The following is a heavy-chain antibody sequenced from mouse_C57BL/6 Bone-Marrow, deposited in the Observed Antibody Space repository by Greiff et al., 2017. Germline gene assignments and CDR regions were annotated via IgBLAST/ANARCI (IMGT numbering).Heavy chain of an antibody. CDR1: GYTFTSYG. D-gene: IGHD2-1*01. Sequence: VQLQESGAELARPGASVKLSCKASGYTFTSYGISWVKQRTGQGLEWIGEIYPRSGNTFYNEKFKGKATLTADKSSSTAYMELRRWAAEDAAVYVCARRNGNYDDVDYWGQGTTVTVSS. CDR3: ARRNGNYDDVDY. J-gene: IGHJ4*01. V-gene: IGHV1-81*01. CDR2: IYPRSGNT.